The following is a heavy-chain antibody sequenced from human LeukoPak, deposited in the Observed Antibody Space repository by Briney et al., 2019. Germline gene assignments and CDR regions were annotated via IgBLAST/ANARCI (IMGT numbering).Heavy chain of an antibody. D-gene: IGHD3-10*01. V-gene: IGHV1-69*05. CDR2: IIPIFGTA. J-gene: IGHJ4*02. Sequence: SVKVSCKASGGTFSSYAISWVRQAPRQGLEWMGRIIPIFGTANYAQKFQGRVTITTDESTSTAYMELSSLRSEDTAVYYCARSLVGGGGGWSYYDYWGQGTLVTVSS. CDR1: GGTFSSYA. CDR3: ARSLVGGGGGWSYYDY.